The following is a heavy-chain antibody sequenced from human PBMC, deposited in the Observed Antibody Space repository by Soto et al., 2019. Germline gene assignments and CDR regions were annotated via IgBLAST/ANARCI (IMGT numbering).Heavy chain of an antibody. D-gene: IGHD4-17*01. CDR3: ARAGDYKYYYYGMDV. Sequence: SETLSLTCTVSGGSISSYYWSWIRQPPGKGLEWIGYIYYSGSTNYNPSLKSRVTTSADTSKNQFSLKLSSEPAADTAVYYCARAGDYKYYYYGMDVWGQGTTVTVSS. CDR1: GGSISSYY. CDR2: IYYSGST. J-gene: IGHJ6*02. V-gene: IGHV4-59*12.